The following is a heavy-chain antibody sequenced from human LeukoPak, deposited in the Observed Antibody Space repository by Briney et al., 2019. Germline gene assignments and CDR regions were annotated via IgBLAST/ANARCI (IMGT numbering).Heavy chain of an antibody. V-gene: IGHV1-46*01. Sequence: GASVKVSCKASGYTFTSYYMHWVRQAPGQGLEWMGIINPSGGSTSYAQKFQGRVTMTRDMSTSTVYMELSSLRSEDTAVYYCARQGSARYCSGGSCHYYYYYMDVWGKGTTVTVSS. J-gene: IGHJ6*03. CDR2: INPSGGST. D-gene: IGHD2-15*01. CDR3: ARQGSARYCSGGSCHYYYYYMDV. CDR1: GYTFTSYY.